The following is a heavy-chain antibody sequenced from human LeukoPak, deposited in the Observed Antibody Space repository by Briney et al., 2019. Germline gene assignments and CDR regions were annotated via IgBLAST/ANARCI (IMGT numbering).Heavy chain of an antibody. V-gene: IGHV4-38-2*01. CDR1: GYSISSGYY. J-gene: IGHJ6*03. Sequence: PSETLSLTCAVCGYSISSGYYWGWIRQPPGKGLEWIGNIYHSGSTYYNPSLRSRVTISVDTSKNQFSLKLSSVTAADTAVYYCAIAGIGIRYYMDVWGKGTTVTVSS. CDR3: AIAGIGIRYYMDV. D-gene: IGHD3-10*01. CDR2: IYHSGST.